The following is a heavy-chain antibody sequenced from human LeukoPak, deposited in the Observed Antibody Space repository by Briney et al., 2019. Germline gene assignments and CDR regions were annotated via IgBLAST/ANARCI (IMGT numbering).Heavy chain of an antibody. CDR1: GGSFSGYY. CDR3: ARGRTGFWSGPRYFDL. D-gene: IGHD3-3*01. J-gene: IGHJ2*01. CDR2: INHSGST. Sequence: PSETLSLTCAVYGGSFSGYYWSWIRQPPGKGLEWIGEINHSGSTNCNPSLKSRVTISVDTSKNQFSLKLSSVTAADTAVYYCARGRTGFWSGPRYFDLWGRGTLVTVSS. V-gene: IGHV4-34*01.